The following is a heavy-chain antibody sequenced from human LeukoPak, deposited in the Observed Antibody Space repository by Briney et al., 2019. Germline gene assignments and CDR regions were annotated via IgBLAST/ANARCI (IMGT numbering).Heavy chain of an antibody. CDR2: ISGSGGTT. V-gene: IGHV3-23*01. J-gene: IGHJ4*02. CDR1: GFTFSNYG. Sequence: GGSLRLSCAASGFTFSNYGMSWVRQAPGKGLEWVSVISGSGGTTYYADSVKSRFTISRDNSKNTLYLQMNSLRAEDTSLYYCAKGRLDYGDYYVDDWGQGTLITVSS. CDR3: AKGRLDYGDYYVDD. D-gene: IGHD2-21*02.